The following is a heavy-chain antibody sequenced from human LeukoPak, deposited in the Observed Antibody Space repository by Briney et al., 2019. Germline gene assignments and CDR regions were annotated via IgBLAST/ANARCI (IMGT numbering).Heavy chain of an antibody. CDR3: AKGRLYGPEYYFDY. Sequence: ASVKVSCKASGGTFSSYAISWVRQAPGQGLEWMGGIIPIFGTANYAQKFQGRVTITADESTSTAYMELSSLRSEDTAVYYCAKGRLYGPEYYFDYWGQGTLVTVSS. V-gene: IGHV1-69*01. D-gene: IGHD2/OR15-2a*01. J-gene: IGHJ4*02. CDR1: GGTFSSYA. CDR2: IIPIFGTA.